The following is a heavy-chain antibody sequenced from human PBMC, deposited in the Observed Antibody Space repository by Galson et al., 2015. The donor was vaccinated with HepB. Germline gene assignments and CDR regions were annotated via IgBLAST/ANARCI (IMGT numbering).Heavy chain of an antibody. D-gene: IGHD5-24*01. CDR3: AKAGVEMATIGAIYYFDY. CDR2: ISGSGGST. J-gene: IGHJ4*02. Sequence: SLRLSCAASGFTFSSYAMSWVRQAPGKGLEWVSAISGSGGSTYYADSVKGRFTISRDNSKNTLYLQMNSLRAEDTAVYYCAKAGVEMATIGAIYYFDYWGQGTLVTVSS. CDR1: GFTFSSYA. V-gene: IGHV3-23*01.